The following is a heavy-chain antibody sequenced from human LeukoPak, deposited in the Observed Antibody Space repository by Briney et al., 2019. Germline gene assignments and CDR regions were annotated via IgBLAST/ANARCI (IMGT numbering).Heavy chain of an antibody. V-gene: IGHV1-8*01. Sequence: ASVKVSCKASGYTFTSYDINWVRQATGQGLEWMGWMNPNSGNTGYAQKFQGRVTMTRNTSISTAYMELSSLRSEDTAVYYCANPNGATYSGSYAFDYWGQGTLVTVSS. CDR1: GYTFTSYD. J-gene: IGHJ4*02. CDR2: MNPNSGNT. CDR3: ANPNGATYSGSYAFDY. D-gene: IGHD1-26*01.